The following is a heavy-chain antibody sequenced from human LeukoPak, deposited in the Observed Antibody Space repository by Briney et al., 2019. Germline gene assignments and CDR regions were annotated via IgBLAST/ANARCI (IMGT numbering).Heavy chain of an antibody. CDR3: ARHNSPPTGFCSGTSCFMSGSQYFYMDV. Sequence: PSETLSLTCTVSGGSISSSSYYWGWIRQPPGKGLEWIGSIYYSGSTYYNPSLKSRVTISVDTSKNQFSLKLSSVTAADTAVYHCARHNSPPTGFCSGTSCFMSGSQYFYMDVWGKGTSVTVS. D-gene: IGHD2-2*01. V-gene: IGHV4-39*01. CDR1: GGSISSSSYY. J-gene: IGHJ6*03. CDR2: IYYSGST.